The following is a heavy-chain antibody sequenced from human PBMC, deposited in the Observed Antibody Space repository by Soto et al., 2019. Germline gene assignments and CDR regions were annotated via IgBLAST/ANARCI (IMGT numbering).Heavy chain of an antibody. D-gene: IGHD1-7*01. CDR3: ARDLYINWYYPLDS. V-gene: IGHV1-69*13. CDR1: GGTFRNYA. CDR2: IIPIFGKA. J-gene: IGHJ4*02. Sequence: GXSVKVSSKASGGTFRNYASGWVRQEPGQGLEWMGGIIPIFGKANYEQRFQGRLTITADDSTSTAYMDLQSLRSEYTAVYFCARDLYINWYYPLDSWGQGTLFTISS.